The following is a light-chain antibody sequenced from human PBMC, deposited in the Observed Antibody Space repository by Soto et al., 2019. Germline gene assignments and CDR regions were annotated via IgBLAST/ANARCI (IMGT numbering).Light chain of an antibody. V-gene: IGKV3-20*01. CDR2: GAS. CDR3: QQYGSSGT. Sequence: EIVMTQSPATLSVSPGERATLSCRASQSVTSNLAWYQQKPGQAPRLLIYGASNRATGIPDRFSGSGSGTDFTLTISRLEPEAFAVYYCQQYGSSGTFGQGTKVDIK. CDR1: QSVTSN. J-gene: IGKJ1*01.